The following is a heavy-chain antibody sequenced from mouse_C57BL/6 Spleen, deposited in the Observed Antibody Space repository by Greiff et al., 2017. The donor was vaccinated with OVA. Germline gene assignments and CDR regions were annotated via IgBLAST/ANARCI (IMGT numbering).Heavy chain of an antibody. D-gene: IGHD1-1*02. CDR2: INPSSGYT. CDR1: GYTFTSYW. Sequence: QVQLQQSGAELVKPGASVKLSCKASGYTFTSYWMHWVKQRPGQGLEWIGYINPSSGYTKYNKKFKDKATVTADKSYSTAYMQLSSLTYEETAVYDAARCGGSARGWYFDDWGTGTTLTVSS. J-gene: IGHJ1*03. CDR3: ARCGGSARGWYFDD. V-gene: IGHV1-7*01.